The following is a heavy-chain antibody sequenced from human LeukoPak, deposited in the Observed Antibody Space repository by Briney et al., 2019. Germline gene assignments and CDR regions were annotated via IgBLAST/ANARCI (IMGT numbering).Heavy chain of an antibody. CDR2: IKQDGSEK. D-gene: IGHD2-15*01. J-gene: IGHJ3*02. V-gene: IGHV3-7*01. CDR3: ARDALGARGIGGGLDI. CDR1: GITFSTYW. Sequence: HPGGSLRLSCAVSGITFSTYWMSWVRQAPGKGLEWVGNIKQDGSEKYYADSVKGRFTISRDNAKNSLYLQMNSLRAEDTAVYYCARDALGARGIGGGLDIWGQGTMVIVSS.